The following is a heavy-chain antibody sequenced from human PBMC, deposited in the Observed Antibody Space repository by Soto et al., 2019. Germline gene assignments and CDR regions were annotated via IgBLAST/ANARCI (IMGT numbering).Heavy chain of an antibody. J-gene: IGHJ4*02. CDR3: ARGGGYAVDF. Sequence: QVQLVQSGGELRKPGASVKVSCKASGYTFTDNSITWVRQAPGQGLEWMGWINTDTGATRSTQKFQDRVTMTTDTSTSTAYLELTGLRSDDTAIYYCARGGGYAVDFWGQGTLVDVSS. V-gene: IGHV1-18*01. D-gene: IGHD5-12*01. CDR1: GYTFTDNS. CDR2: INTDTGAT.